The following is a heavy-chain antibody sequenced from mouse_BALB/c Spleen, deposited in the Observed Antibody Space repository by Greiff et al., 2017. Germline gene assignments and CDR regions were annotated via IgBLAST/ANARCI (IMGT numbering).Heavy chain of an antibody. J-gene: IGHJ1*01. CDR1: GFTFSDYY. V-gene: IGHV5-4*02. CDR3: ARGKLYFDV. CDR2: ISDGGSYT. Sequence: DVRLVESGGGLVKPGGSLKLSCAASGFTFSDYYMYWVRQTPEKRLEWVATISDGGSYTYYPDSVKGRFTISRDNAKNNLYLQMSSLKSEDTAMYYCARGKLYFDVWGAGTTVTVSS.